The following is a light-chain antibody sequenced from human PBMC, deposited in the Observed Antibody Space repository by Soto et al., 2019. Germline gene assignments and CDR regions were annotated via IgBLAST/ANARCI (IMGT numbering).Light chain of an antibody. CDR2: DAS. CDR3: QQRSNWPSIT. J-gene: IGKJ5*01. Sequence: EIVLTQSPATLSLSPGERATLSCRVSQSVSTYLAWYQQKPGQAPRLLIHDASNRATGIPARFSGSGSGTDFTLTISSLEPEDFAVYYCQQRSNWPSITFGQGTRLEI. V-gene: IGKV3-11*01. CDR1: QSVSTY.